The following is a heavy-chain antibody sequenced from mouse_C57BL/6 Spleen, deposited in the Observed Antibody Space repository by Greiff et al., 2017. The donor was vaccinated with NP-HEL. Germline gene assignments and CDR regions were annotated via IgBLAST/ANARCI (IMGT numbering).Heavy chain of an antibody. J-gene: IGHJ4*01. CDR3: ARWYDGYYLYAMDY. Sequence: VQLQQSGPELVKPGASVKIPCKASGYTFTDYNMDWVKQSHGKSLEWIGDINPNNGGTIYNQKFKGKATLTVDKSSSTAYMELRSLTSEDTAVYYCARWYDGYYLYAMDYWGQGTSVTVSS. V-gene: IGHV1-18*01. D-gene: IGHD2-3*01. CDR1: GYTFTDYN. CDR2: INPNNGGT.